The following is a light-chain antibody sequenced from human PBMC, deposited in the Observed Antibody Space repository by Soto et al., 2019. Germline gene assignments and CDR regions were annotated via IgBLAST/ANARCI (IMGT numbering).Light chain of an antibody. J-gene: IGKJ2*01. V-gene: IGKV3-20*01. CDR3: QQYGSSPHT. CDR1: QSVSSSY. CDR2: GAS. Sequence: EIVLTQSPGTLSLSPGERATLSCRASQSVSSSYLAWYQHKPGQAPRLLIYGASSRATGIPDRFSGSGSGTDFTLTISRLEPEDVAVYYCQQYGSSPHTSGQGNKLEIK.